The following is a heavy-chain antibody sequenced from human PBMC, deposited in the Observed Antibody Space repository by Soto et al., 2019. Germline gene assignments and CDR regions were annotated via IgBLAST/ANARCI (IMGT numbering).Heavy chain of an antibody. CDR3: ARHGSTVDTEAAFDY. D-gene: IGHD5-18*01. Sequence: SETLCLTCSVSGDSMNNYSWSWIRQPPGKGLEWIGCIHYSGSPSYTPSLQSRVTLSLDTSKSQFSLRLRSVTAADTAVYYCARHGSTVDTEAAFDYWDQGTQVTVSS. CDR1: GDSMNNYS. CDR2: IHYSGSP. J-gene: IGHJ4*02. V-gene: IGHV4-59*08.